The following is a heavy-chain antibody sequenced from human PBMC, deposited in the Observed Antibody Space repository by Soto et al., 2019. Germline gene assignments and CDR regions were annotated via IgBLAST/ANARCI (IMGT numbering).Heavy chain of an antibody. CDR1: GVTVSSNY. Sequence: GGSLRLSCAASGVTVSSNYMTWVRQAPGKGLEWVSVIYGGGSTYYAGSVKGRFTISRDNSKNTMYLQMNSLRAEDTAVYYCARDNTMIVHWGQGTLVTVSS. J-gene: IGHJ4*02. D-gene: IGHD3-22*01. CDR2: IYGGGST. CDR3: ARDNTMIVH. V-gene: IGHV3-53*01.